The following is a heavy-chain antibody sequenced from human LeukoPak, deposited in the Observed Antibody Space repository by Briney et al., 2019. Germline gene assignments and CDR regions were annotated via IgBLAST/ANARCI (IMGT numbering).Heavy chain of an antibody. CDR3: ARRSVPGRPGY. J-gene: IGHJ4*02. Sequence: GGSLRLSCAVSGFTVSTNYMNWVRQAPGKGLEWISVIYSDGSTHYTASVKGRFSISRDNSKNTVYLQMNSLRGEDTAVYYCARRSVPGRPGYWGQGTQVTVSS. D-gene: IGHD6-6*01. CDR1: GFTVSTNY. V-gene: IGHV3-66*04. CDR2: IYSDGST.